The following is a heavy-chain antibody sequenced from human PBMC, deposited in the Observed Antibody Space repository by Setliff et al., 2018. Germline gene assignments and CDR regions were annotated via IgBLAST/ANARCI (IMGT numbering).Heavy chain of an antibody. J-gene: IGHJ3*02. CDR3: ARVSPYYYDSSGPGAFDI. V-gene: IGHV4-31*03. CDR2: IYYSGST. D-gene: IGHD3-22*01. Sequence: NPSETLSLTCTVSGGSISSGGYYWSWIRQHPGKGLEWIGYIYYSGSTYYNPSLKSRVTISVDTSKNQFSLKLSSVTAADTAVYYCARVSPYYYDSSGPGAFDIWGQGTMVTVSS. CDR1: GGSISSGGYY.